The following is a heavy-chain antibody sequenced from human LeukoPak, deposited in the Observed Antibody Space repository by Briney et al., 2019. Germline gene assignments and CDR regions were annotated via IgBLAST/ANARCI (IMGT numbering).Heavy chain of an antibody. CDR1: GFTFSSYA. Sequence: SGRSLRLSCAASGFTFSSYAMHWVRQAPGKGLEWVAVISYDGSNKYYADSVKGRFTISRDNSKNTLYLQMNSLRAEDTAVYYCARDHHDAFDIWGQGTMVTVSS. CDR3: ARDHHDAFDI. CDR2: ISYDGSNK. J-gene: IGHJ3*02. V-gene: IGHV3-30-3*01.